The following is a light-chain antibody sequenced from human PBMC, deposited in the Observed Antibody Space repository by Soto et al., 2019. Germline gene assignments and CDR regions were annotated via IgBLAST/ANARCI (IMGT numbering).Light chain of an antibody. Sequence: EIMLKQSPGTLSLSPGERATLSCRASHFVASSYVAWYQQKPGQAPRLLIYGASSRATGIPDRFSGSGSGTDFTLTISRLEPEDFAVYYCQQYGSSPGTFGQGTKVDIK. J-gene: IGKJ1*01. CDR1: HFVASSY. V-gene: IGKV3-20*01. CDR2: GAS. CDR3: QQYGSSPGT.